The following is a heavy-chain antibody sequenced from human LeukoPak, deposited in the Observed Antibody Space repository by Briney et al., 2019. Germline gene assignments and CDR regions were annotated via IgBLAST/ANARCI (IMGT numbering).Heavy chain of an antibody. Sequence: PGGSLRLSCVASGFTFSDYFMTWIRHPPGKALECVSYISTIDGIIYYADSVKDRFTISRDNAKSSLFLQMNNLRAEDTAVYYCAKASWGMDVWGQGSSVIVS. CDR2: ISTIDGII. V-gene: IGHV3-11*01. J-gene: IGHJ6*02. CDR1: GFTFSDYF. CDR3: AKASWGMDV.